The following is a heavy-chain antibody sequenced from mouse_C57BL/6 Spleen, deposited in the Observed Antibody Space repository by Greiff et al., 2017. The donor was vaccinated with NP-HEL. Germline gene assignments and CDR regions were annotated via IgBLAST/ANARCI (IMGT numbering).Heavy chain of an antibody. Sequence: QVQLQQPGAELVKPGASVKLSCKASGYTFTSYWMQWVKQRPGQGLEWIGEIDPSDSYTNYNQKFKGKATLTVDTSSSTAYMQLSSLTSEDSAVYYCARRGGYDSWFAYWGQGTLVTVSA. CDR2: IDPSDSYT. CDR3: ARRGGYDSWFAY. V-gene: IGHV1-50*01. J-gene: IGHJ3*01. CDR1: GYTFTSYW. D-gene: IGHD2-2*01.